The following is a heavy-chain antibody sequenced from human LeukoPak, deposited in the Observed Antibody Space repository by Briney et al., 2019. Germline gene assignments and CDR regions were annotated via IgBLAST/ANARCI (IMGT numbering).Heavy chain of an antibody. D-gene: IGHD3-16*02. V-gene: IGHV1-3*01. J-gene: IGHJ4*02. Sequence: GASVKVSCKASGYTFTSYAMHWVRQAPGQRLEWMGWINAGNGNTKYSQKFQGRVTITRDTSASTAYMELSSLRSEDTAVYYCATFNQRTMITFGGVINDYWGQGTLVTVSS. CDR1: GYTFTSYA. CDR3: ATFNQRTMITFGGVINDY. CDR2: INAGNGNT.